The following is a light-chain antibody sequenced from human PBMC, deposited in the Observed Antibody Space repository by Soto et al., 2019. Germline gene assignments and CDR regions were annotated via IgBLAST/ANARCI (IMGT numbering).Light chain of an antibody. V-gene: IGKV1-5*01. J-gene: IGKJ1*01. CDR3: QHTRT. CDR2: DAS. Sequence: DFQMTQSPSILSASVGDRVTITCRASQNINNWVAWYQQKPGKAPKFLIYDASTLQRGVPSRFSGSGFGTEFSLTISSLQPDDFGSYYCQHTRTFGQGTKVEIK. CDR1: QNINNW.